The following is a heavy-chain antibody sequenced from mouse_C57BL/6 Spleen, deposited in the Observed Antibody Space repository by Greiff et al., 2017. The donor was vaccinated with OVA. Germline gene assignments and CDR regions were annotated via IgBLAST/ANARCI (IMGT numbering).Heavy chain of an antibody. CDR3: ASSYPYFDY. CDR2: IYPGDGDT. V-gene: IGHV1-82*01. CDR1: GYAFSSSW. J-gene: IGHJ2*01. Sequence: VKLQESGPELVKPGASVKISCKASGYAFSSSWMNWVKQRPGKGLEWIGRIYPGDGDTNYNGKFKGKATLTADKSSSTAYMQLSSLTSEDSAVYFCASSYPYFDYWGQGTTLTVSS. D-gene: IGHD2-10*01.